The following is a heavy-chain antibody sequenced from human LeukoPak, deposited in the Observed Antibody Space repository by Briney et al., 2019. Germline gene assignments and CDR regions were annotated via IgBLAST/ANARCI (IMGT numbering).Heavy chain of an antibody. CDR2: IIPIFGTA. CDR3: ARAAAGTGNWFDP. CDR1: GGTFSSYA. Sequence: SVKVSCKASGGTFSSYAISWVRQAPGQGLEWMGGIIPIFGTANYAQKFQGRVTITTDESTSTAYMELSSLRSEGTAVYYCARAAAGTGNWFDPWGQGTLVTVSS. D-gene: IGHD6-13*01. V-gene: IGHV1-69*05. J-gene: IGHJ5*02.